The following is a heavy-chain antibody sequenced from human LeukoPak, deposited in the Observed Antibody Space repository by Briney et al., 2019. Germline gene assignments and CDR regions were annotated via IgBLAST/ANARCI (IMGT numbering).Heavy chain of an antibody. Sequence: GGSLRLSCAASGFTFSSYAMSWVRQAPGKGLEWVSAISGSGGSTYYADSVKGRFTISRDNSKNTLYLQMNSLRAGDTAVYYCAKPSLTYYDILTGYSVWGQGTLVTVSS. D-gene: IGHD3-9*01. CDR3: AKPSLTYYDILTGYSV. CDR1: GFTFSSYA. V-gene: IGHV3-23*01. CDR2: ISGSGGST. J-gene: IGHJ4*02.